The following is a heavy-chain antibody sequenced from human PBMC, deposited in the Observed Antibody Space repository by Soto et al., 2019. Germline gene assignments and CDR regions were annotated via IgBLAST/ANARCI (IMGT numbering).Heavy chain of an antibody. CDR3: ARRWGTSFDF. D-gene: IGHD7-27*01. CDR2: IYYSGST. J-gene: IGHJ4*02. V-gene: IGHV4-59*01. CDR1: GGSISGYY. Sequence: SETLSLTCTVSGGSISGYYWSWLRQPPGKGLEWIGYIYYSGSTNYNPSLKSRVTISVDTSKNQFSLTLTSVTAADTAVYYCARRWGTSFDFWGQGTLVTVSS.